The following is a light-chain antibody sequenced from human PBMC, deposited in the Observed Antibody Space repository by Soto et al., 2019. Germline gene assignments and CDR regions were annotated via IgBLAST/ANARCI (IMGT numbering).Light chain of an antibody. V-gene: IGKV1-12*01. Sequence: DIQMTQSPSSVSASVGDRVTITWRASQGISSWLAWYQQKPGKAPNLLIYAASSLQSGVPSRFSGSESGTDFALPVPGLQHDDLAPCYCQPANSFPFTFGQGTRLPIK. CDR2: AAS. CDR1: QGISSW. J-gene: IGKJ5*01. CDR3: QPANSFPFT.